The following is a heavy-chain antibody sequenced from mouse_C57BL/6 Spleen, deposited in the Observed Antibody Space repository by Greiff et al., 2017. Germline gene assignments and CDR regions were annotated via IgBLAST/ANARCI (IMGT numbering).Heavy chain of an antibody. CDR1: GYAFSSSW. V-gene: IGHV1-82*01. J-gene: IGHJ2*01. Sequence: QVQLQQSGPELVKPGASVKISCKASGYAFSSSWMNWVKQRPGKGLEWIGRIYPGDGDTNYNGKFKGKATLTADKSSSTAYMQLSSLTSEDSAVYCCARSLEDFDYWGQGTTLTVSS. CDR2: IYPGDGDT. CDR3: ARSLEDFDY.